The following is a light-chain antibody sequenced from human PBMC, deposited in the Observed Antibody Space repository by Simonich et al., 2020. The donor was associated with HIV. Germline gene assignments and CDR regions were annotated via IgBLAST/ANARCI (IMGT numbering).Light chain of an antibody. CDR2: KGS. CDR3: SSYTSSSTVV. J-gene: IGLJ2*01. CDR1: SSDVGNYNL. Sequence: QSALTQPASVSGSPGQSITISCTGTSSDVGNYNLVSWYQQYPGKAPKLMIYKGSKRPSGVSNRFSGSKSGNTASLTISGLQAEDEADYYCSSYTSSSTVVFGGGTKLTVL. V-gene: IGLV2-14*02.